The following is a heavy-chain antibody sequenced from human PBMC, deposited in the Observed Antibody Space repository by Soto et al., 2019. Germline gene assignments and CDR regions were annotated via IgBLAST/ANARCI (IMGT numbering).Heavy chain of an antibody. CDR1: GGSFSGYY. D-gene: IGHD3-22*01. CDR3: ARANYYDSSGQGTYFDY. J-gene: IGHJ4*02. Sequence: TCAVYGGSFSGYYWSWIRQPPGKGLEWIGEINHSGSTNYNPSLKSRVTISVDTSKNQFSLKLSSVTAADTAVYYCARANYYDSSGQGTYFDYWGQGTLVTVSS. CDR2: INHSGST. V-gene: IGHV4-34*01.